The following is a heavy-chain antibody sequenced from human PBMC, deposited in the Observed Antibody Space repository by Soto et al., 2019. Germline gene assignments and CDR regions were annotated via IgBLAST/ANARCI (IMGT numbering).Heavy chain of an antibody. D-gene: IGHD5-12*01. V-gene: IGHV3-74*01. Sequence: ELQLVESGGGLVQPGGSLRLSCSASGFTLSAYWMHWVRQAPGKGLVWVSRIYSTTNYADSVTGRFTVSRDNAKDTLYRQMNSLRAGDMDGYYCVSGNSGYGNFVQWGQGTLVTVSS. CDR2: IYSTT. CDR1: GFTLSAYW. CDR3: VSGNSGYGNFVQ. J-gene: IGHJ4*02.